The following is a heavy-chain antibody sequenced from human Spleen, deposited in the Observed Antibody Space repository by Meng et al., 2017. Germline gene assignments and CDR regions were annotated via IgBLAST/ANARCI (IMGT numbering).Heavy chain of an antibody. V-gene: IGHV2-5*01. Sequence: SGPTLVKPTQSLTLTCTFSGFSLSTSGVGVGWIRQPPGKALEWLALIYWNDDKRYSPSLKSRLAITKDTSKNQVLLTMTNMDPVDTATYYWASLQGSGSYYYGMDVWGQGTTVTVSS. CDR3: ASLQGSGSYYYGMDV. CDR2: IYWNDDK. CDR1: GFSLSTSGVG. J-gene: IGHJ6*02. D-gene: IGHD3-10*01.